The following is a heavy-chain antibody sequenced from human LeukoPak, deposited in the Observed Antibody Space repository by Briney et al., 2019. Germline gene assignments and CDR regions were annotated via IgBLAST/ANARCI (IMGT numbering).Heavy chain of an antibody. CDR2: LSHDGSDK. D-gene: IGHD6-19*01. CDR1: GFTFSDYA. V-gene: IGHV3-30*04. Sequence: GGSLRLSCAASGFTFSDYAMHWVRQAPGKGLECVAVLSHDGSDKYYADSVKGRVTIARDNSKKTLYLQMNSLRAEDTAVYYCARGGPSSGWYFDYWGQGTLVTVSS. CDR3: ARGGPSSGWYFDY. J-gene: IGHJ4*02.